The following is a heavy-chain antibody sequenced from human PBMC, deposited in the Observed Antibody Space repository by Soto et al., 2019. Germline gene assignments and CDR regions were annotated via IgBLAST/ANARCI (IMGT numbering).Heavy chain of an antibody. CDR2: IWYDGSNK. J-gene: IGHJ6*02. CDR3: ARDSGVIAAALRVYYGMDV. D-gene: IGHD6-13*01. Sequence: QVQLVESGGGVVQPGRSLRLSCAASGFTFSSYGMHWVRQAPGKGLEWVAGIWYDGSNKYYADSVKGRFTISRDNSKNTLSLQMNSLRAEDTAVYYCARDSGVIAAALRVYYGMDVWGQGTTVTVS. CDR1: GFTFSSYG. V-gene: IGHV3-33*01.